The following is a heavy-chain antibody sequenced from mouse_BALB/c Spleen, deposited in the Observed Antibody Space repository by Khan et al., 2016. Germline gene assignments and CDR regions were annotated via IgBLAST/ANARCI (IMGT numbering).Heavy chain of an antibody. CDR1: GFDFSRYW. CDR3: ACIHYYGRFAY. CDR2: INPDSSTI. J-gene: IGHJ3*01. Sequence: EVKLLESGGGLVQPGGSLKLSCAASGFDFSRYWMSWVRQAPGKGREWIGEINPDSSTINYTPSLKDKFIISRDNAKNTLYLQMSKVRSEDTALXYWACIHYYGRFAYWGRGTLVTVAA. D-gene: IGHD1-2*01. V-gene: IGHV4-1*02.